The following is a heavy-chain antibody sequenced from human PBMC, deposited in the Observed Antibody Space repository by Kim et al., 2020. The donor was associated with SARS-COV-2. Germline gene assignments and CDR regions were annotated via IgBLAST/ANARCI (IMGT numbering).Heavy chain of an antibody. D-gene: IGHD1-7*01. CDR1: GGSITTYH. Sequence: ETLSLTCTVSGGSITTYHWSWIRQPPGKGLEWVGYIDYSGDTNYNPSLPSLKSRVTMSIEASKNQFTLNLSSVTAADTALYYCARGHSTGNYGRGWFDRWGQGTLVTVSS. V-gene: IGHV4-59*01. J-gene: IGHJ5*02. CDR3: ARGHSTGNYGRGWFDR. CDR2: IDYSGDT.